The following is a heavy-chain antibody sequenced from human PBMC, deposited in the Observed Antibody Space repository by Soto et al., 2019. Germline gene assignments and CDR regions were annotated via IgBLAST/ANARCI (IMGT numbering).Heavy chain of an antibody. CDR1: GYTFTAYY. Sequence: QVQLVPSGAEMKKPGASVKVSCEASGYTFTAYYIHWVRQAPGQGLEWMGWINPNGGGTKYAQKFQGRVTMTRDTSINTDYMALTRLTSDDTAVYYCARAVHTMIQGVRFRVDQWGQGTLVTVSS. V-gene: IGHV1-2*02. CDR2: INPNGGGT. CDR3: ARAVHTMIQGVRFRVDQ. J-gene: IGHJ4*02. D-gene: IGHD3-10*01.